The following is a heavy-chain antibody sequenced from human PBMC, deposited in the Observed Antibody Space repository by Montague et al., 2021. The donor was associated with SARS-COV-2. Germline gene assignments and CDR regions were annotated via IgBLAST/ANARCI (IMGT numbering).Heavy chain of an antibody. CDR3: ASSYYYGSGTYVYNYYMDV. Sequence: SETLSLTCTVSGGSVSSSPYYWGWIRQPPGRGLEWVGSISYSGRTYFXPSLKSRLTISVDSSENQFSLRLSSVTAADTAVYYCASSYYYGSGTYVYNYYMDVWAKGPRSPSP. V-gene: IGHV4-39*01. CDR1: GGSVSSSPYY. J-gene: IGHJ6*03. D-gene: IGHD3-10*01. CDR2: ISYSGRT.